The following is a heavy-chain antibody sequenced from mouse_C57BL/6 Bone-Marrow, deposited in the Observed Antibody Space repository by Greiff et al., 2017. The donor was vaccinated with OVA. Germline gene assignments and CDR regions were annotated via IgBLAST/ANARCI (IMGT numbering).Heavy chain of an antibody. CDR3: AIAPHYYYGSSYGNWYFDV. V-gene: IGHV1-74*01. Sequence: QVQLQQSGAELVKPGASVKVSCKASGYTFTSYWMHWVKQRPGQGLEWIGRIHPSDSDTNYNQKFKGKATLTVDKSSSTAYMQLSSLTSEDSAVYYCAIAPHYYYGSSYGNWYFDVWGTGTTVTVSS. D-gene: IGHD1-1*01. CDR1: GYTFTSYW. J-gene: IGHJ1*03. CDR2: IHPSDSDT.